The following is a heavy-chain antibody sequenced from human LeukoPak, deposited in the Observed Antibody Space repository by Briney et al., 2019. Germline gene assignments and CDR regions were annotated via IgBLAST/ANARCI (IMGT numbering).Heavy chain of an antibody. J-gene: IGHJ5*02. CDR1: GFTFSSYA. Sequence: GGSLRLSCAASGFTFSSYAMHWVRQAPGKGLEWLSSITTISHYIYYAGAVRGRFTISRDNAKNSLYLQMNSLRGEDTAVYYCARSGGPGTYHQLRYNWFDPWGQGTLVTVSS. D-gene: IGHD3-10*01. CDR2: ITTISHYI. V-gene: IGHV3-21*01. CDR3: ARSGGPGTYHQLRYNWFDP.